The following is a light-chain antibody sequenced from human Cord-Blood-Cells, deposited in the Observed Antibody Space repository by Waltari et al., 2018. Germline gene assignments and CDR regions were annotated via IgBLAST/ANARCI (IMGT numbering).Light chain of an antibody. CDR2: KDS. CDR3: QSADSSGTWV. CDR1: ALPKQY. J-gene: IGLJ3*02. V-gene: IGLV3-25*02. Sequence: SYELTQPPSVSVSPGQTARITCSGDALPKQYAYWYQQKPGQAPVLVIDKDSERPSGIPERCSGSSSGTTVTLTISGVQAEDEADYYCQSADSSGTWVFGGGTKLTVL.